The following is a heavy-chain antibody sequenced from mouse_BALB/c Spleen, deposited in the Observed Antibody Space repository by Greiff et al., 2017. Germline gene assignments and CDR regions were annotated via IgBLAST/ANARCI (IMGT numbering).Heavy chain of an antibody. CDR1: GFTFSSYG. D-gene: IGHD2-4*01. CDR2: INSNGGST. V-gene: IGHV5-6-3*01. J-gene: IGHJ3*01. Sequence: EVQGVESGGGLVQPGGSLKLSCAASGFTFSSYGMSWVRQTPDKRLELVATINSNGGSTYYPDSVKGRFTISRDNAKNTLYLQMSSLKSEDTAMYYCARDWDYDGWGQGTLVTVSA. CDR3: ARDWDYDG.